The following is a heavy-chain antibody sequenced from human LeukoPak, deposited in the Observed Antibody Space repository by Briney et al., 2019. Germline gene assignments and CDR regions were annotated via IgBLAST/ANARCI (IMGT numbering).Heavy chain of an antibody. CDR2: IYTSGST. CDR1: GGSISSYY. D-gene: IGHD5-12*01. J-gene: IGHJ4*02. Sequence: PSETLSLTCTVSGGSISSYYWSWLRQPAGKGLEWIGRIYTSGSTNYNPSLKSRVTMSVDTSKNQFSLKLSSVTAADTAVYYCARAPSGYSGYDYFDYWGQETLVTVSS. V-gene: IGHV4-4*07. CDR3: ARAPSGYSGYDYFDY.